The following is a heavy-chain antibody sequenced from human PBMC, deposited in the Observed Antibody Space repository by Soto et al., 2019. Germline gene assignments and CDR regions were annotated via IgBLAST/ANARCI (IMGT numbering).Heavy chain of an antibody. D-gene: IGHD1-26*01. Sequence: QVHLVQSGAEMKKPGSSVKVSCKVSGGDLRNSGISWVRQAPGQGLEWMGGIFPLLSMVDYSKKFQGRVTITADETTNTAYMDLGSLRSDDTAVYYCAKEDGAVFKSWGQGTLVIFSS. V-gene: IGHV1-69*04. CDR1: GGDLRNSG. CDR3: AKEDGAVFKS. CDR2: IFPLLSMV. J-gene: IGHJ4*02.